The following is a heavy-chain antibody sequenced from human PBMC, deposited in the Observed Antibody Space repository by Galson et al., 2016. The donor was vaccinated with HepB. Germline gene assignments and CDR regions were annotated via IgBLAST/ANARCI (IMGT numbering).Heavy chain of an antibody. J-gene: IGHJ4*02. Sequence: SETLSLTCTVSGGSISSHPYYWGWVRQSPGKALEWIGSIQYSGNTYYNPALSSRVTIFIDTSKNQISLTLTSVTAADTALYSCARNFVRGVNPGFDIWGQGALVTVSS. V-gene: IGHV4-39*01. CDR3: ARNFVRGVNPGFDI. D-gene: IGHD3-10*01. CDR1: GGSISSHPYY. CDR2: IQYSGNT.